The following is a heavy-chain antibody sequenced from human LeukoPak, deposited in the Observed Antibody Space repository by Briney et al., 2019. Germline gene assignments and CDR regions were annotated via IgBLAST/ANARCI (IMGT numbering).Heavy chain of an antibody. Sequence: GGSLRLSCAASGFTFSSYSMMWVRQAPGKGLEWVSYISSSSTTIHYADSVKGRFTISRDNSKNSLYLQMNSLRAEDTALYYCAKDMAAYYYASGNIDYWGQGTLVTVSS. D-gene: IGHD3-10*01. V-gene: IGHV3-48*04. CDR2: ISSSSTTI. CDR1: GFTFSSYS. J-gene: IGHJ4*02. CDR3: AKDMAAYYYASGNIDY.